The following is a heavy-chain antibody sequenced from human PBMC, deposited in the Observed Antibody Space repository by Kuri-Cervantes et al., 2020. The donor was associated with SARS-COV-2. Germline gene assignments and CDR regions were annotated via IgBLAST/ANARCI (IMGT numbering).Heavy chain of an antibody. Sequence: GGSLRLSCAASGFTFTSYAIHWVRQAPGKGLEWVAVISDDGSNKCYADSVKGRFTISRDNSKNRLYLQMTSLRTEDTAVYYCARAEYSGTYLGWEYFQHWGQGTLVTVSS. CDR1: GFTFTSYA. CDR3: ARAEYSGTYLGWEYFQH. J-gene: IGHJ1*01. D-gene: IGHD1-26*01. CDR2: ISDDGSNK. V-gene: IGHV3-30-3*01.